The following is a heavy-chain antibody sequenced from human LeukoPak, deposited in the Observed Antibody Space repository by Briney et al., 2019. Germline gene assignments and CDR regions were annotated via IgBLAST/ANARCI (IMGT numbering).Heavy chain of an antibody. J-gene: IGHJ4*02. CDR2: IYTSGST. Sequence: PSQTLSLTCTVSGGSISSGSYYWSWIRQPAGKGLEWIGRIYTSGSTNYNPSLKSRVTISVDTSKNQFSLKLSSVTAADTAVYYCARVYRGGYFGYWGQGTLVTVSS. CDR3: ARVYRGGYFGY. D-gene: IGHD3-22*01. V-gene: IGHV4-61*02. CDR1: GGSISSGSYY.